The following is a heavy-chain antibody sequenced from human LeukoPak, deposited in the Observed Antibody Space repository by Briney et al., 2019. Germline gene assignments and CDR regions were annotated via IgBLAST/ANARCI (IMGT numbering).Heavy chain of an antibody. D-gene: IGHD6-19*01. V-gene: IGHV4-34*01. J-gene: IGHJ4*02. CDR1: GGSFSGYY. CDR2: INHSGST. Sequence: SETLSLTCAVYGGSFSGYYWSWIRQPPGKGLEWIGEINHSGSTSYNPSLKSRVTISVDTSKNQFSLKLSSVTAADTAVYYCARGKVRWLVTWGQGTLVTVSS. CDR3: ARGKVRWLVT.